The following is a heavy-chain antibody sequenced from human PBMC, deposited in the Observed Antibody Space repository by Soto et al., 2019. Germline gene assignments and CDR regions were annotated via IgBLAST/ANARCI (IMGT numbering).Heavy chain of an antibody. J-gene: IGHJ6*03. V-gene: IGHV1-8*01. CDR3: ARVGLFCNSPRCTHNFYYMDV. Sequence: QLQLVQSGAEVKKPGASVKVSCKASGYTFTSYDINWVRQATGQGPEWMGWLNPNSGNRRYAQKFQGRVTMTRDTSTNTAYMELSSLESEDTAVYYCARVGLFCNSPRCTHNFYYMDVWGRGTTVAVSS. D-gene: IGHD3-9*01. CDR1: GYTFTSYD. CDR2: LNPNSGNR.